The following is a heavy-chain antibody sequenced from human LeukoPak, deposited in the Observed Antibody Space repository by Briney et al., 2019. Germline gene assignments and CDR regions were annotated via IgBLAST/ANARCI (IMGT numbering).Heavy chain of an antibody. D-gene: IGHD3-3*01. Sequence: AASVKVSCKASGYTFTGYYMHWVRQAPGQGLEWMGWINPNSGGTNYAQKFQGRVTMTRDTSISTAYMELSRLRSDDTAVYYCARASHYDFWSGYYTDFDYWGQGTQVTVSS. V-gene: IGHV1-2*02. CDR2: INPNSGGT. CDR1: GYTFTGYY. CDR3: ARASHYDFWSGYYTDFDY. J-gene: IGHJ4*02.